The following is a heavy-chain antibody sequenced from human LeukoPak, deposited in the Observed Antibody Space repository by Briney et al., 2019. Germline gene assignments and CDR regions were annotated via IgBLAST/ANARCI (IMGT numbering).Heavy chain of an antibody. J-gene: IGHJ4*02. CDR1: GYTFTSYD. D-gene: IGHD6-13*01. Sequence: ASVKVSCKASGYTFTSYDINWVRQATGQGLEWMGWMSPNSGNTGYAQKFQGRVSMTRNTSISTAYMQLSSLRSEDTAVYYCATDGSSWSFDYWGQGTLVTVSP. V-gene: IGHV1-8*01. CDR3: ATDGSSWSFDY. CDR2: MSPNSGNT.